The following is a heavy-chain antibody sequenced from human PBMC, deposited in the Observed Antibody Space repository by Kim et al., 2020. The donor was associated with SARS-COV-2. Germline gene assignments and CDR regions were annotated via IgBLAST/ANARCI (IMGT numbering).Heavy chain of an antibody. J-gene: IGHJ4*02. V-gene: IGHV1-46*01. CDR2: VSPLTGAT. CDR1: GYTFTTHW. D-gene: IGHD6-13*01. Sequence: ASVKVSCKASGYTFTTHWMHWVRQAPGEGPEWMGIVSPLTGATTYAQKFQGRVTLTSDTSTYTVYMELSGLKSDDTAVYYCVRDLVGTWYLDYWGQGTLVTVSS. CDR3: VRDLVGTWYLDY.